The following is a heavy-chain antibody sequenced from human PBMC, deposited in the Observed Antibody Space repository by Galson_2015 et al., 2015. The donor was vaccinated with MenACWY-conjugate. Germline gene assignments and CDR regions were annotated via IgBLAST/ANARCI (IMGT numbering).Heavy chain of an antibody. CDR2: INADNDNT. V-gene: IGHV1-3*01. D-gene: IGHD3-9*01. CDR3: ARPYFDILTGYSKGHWYFDL. J-gene: IGHJ2*01. Sequence: SVKVSCKASGYTFTSYTMHWVRQAPGQRLEWMGWINADNDNTKYSQKFQGRVTITVDTSAGTAYMELSSLRSEDTAVYYCARPYFDILTGYSKGHWYFDLWCRGTLVPVSS. CDR1: GYTFTSYT.